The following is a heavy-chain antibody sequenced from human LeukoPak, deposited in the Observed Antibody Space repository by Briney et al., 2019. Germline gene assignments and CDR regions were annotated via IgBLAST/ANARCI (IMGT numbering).Heavy chain of an antibody. CDR1: AFTFSSYA. J-gene: IGHJ4*02. V-gene: IGHV3-23*01. Sequence: GGSLRLSCAASAFTFSSYAMSWVRQAPGKGLEWVSSISGGGSTYYADSVKGRFTISRDNSKSTLCLQMNSLRAEDTAVYYCAKTGDISGYYYGVHYWAQGTLVTVSS. D-gene: IGHD3-22*01. CDR3: AKTGDISGYYYGVHY. CDR2: ISGGGST.